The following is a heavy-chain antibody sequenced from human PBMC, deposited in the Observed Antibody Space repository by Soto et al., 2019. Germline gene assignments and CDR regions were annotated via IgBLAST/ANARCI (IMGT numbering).Heavy chain of an antibody. CDR3: ARSFGWYAIDH. V-gene: IGHV4-4*02. CDR2: IHHSGST. J-gene: IGHJ1*01. Sequence: QMQLQESGPGLVKPSETLSLTCAVSGASISSEQSWSWVRQPPGKGLEWIGEIHHSGSTNINPSLKGRVTRSVDKAKNQFSLMLSSVTAADTAVYYCARSFGWYAIDHWGQGTLVTVSS. D-gene: IGHD6-19*01. CDR1: GASISSEQS.